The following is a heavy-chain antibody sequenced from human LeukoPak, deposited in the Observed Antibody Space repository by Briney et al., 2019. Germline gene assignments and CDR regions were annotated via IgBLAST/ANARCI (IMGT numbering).Heavy chain of an antibody. CDR2: IYYSGST. V-gene: IGHV4-59*08. Sequence: SETLSLTCTVSGGSISSYYWSWIRQPPGKGLEWIGYIYYSGSTNYNPSLKSRVTISVDTSKNQFSLKLSSVTAADTAVYYCARQPKNTYYYDSGVEPYYYYYGMDVWGQGTTVTVSS. CDR1: GGSISSYY. CDR3: ARQPKNTYYYDSGVEPYYYYYGMDV. D-gene: IGHD3-22*01. J-gene: IGHJ6*02.